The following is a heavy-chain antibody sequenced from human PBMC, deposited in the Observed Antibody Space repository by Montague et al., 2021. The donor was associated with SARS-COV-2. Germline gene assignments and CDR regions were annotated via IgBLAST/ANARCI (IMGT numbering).Heavy chain of an antibody. V-gene: IGHV4-31*03. D-gene: IGHD3-22*01. Sequence: TLSLTCTVSGGSVSSGGYYWSWIRQHPGKGLEWIGYIYYSGSTYYNPSLKSRVTISVDTSKNHFSLKLSSVTAADTAVYYCARATRSIVVLNWFDPWGQGTLVTVSS. CDR3: ARATRSIVVLNWFDP. J-gene: IGHJ5*02. CDR2: IYYSGST. CDR1: GGSVSSGGYY.